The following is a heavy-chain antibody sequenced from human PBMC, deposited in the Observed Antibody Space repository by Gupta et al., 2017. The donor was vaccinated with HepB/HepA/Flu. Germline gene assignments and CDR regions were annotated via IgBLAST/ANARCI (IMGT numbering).Heavy chain of an antibody. V-gene: IGHV3-30-3*01. Sequence: QVQLVESGGGVVQPGRSLRLSCAASGFTVSSYAMHWVRQAPGKGLEWVAVISYDGSNKYYADSVKGRFTISRDNSKNTLYLQMNSLRAEDTAVYYCASQDEGRSGYFDLWGRGTLVTVSS. CDR2: ISYDGSNK. D-gene: IGHD1-26*01. J-gene: IGHJ2*01. CDR1: GFTVSSYA. CDR3: ASQDEGRSGYFDL.